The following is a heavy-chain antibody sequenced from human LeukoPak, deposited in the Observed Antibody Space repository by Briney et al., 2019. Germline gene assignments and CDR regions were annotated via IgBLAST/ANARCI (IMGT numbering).Heavy chain of an antibody. CDR3: ARSFAHDGSHLGYGF. Sequence: SETLSLTCTVSGFSISNGYFWGWIRPSPGKGLDWIGHIYHSGITYYNPSLQSRVTISVDTSKNQFSLKLSSVTAADTAMYHCARSFAHDGSHLGYGFWGQGSLVTVSS. CDR1: GFSISNGYF. V-gene: IGHV4-38-2*02. CDR2: IYHSGIT. D-gene: IGHD1-26*01. J-gene: IGHJ4*02.